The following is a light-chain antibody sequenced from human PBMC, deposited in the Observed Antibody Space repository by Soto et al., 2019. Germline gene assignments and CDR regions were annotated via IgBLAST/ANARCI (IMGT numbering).Light chain of an antibody. CDR2: DVS. Sequence: SVLTQPASVSGSPGQSITLSCTGNSRDVGGYNYVSWYQQHPGKAPKLMIYDVSNRPSGVSNRFSGSKSGNTASLTISGLQAEDEADYYCSSYTSSSTYVFGTGTKVTVL. J-gene: IGLJ1*01. CDR1: SRDVGGYNY. CDR3: SSYTSSSTYV. V-gene: IGLV2-14*01.